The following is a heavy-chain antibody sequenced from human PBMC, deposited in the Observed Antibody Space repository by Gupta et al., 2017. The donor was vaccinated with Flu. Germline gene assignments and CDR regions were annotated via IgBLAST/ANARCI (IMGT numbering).Heavy chain of an antibody. CDR2: ISGYSGET. D-gene: IGHD2-15*01. Sequence: QVQLVQSGAEVRKPGASVKVSCKTSGYPFTSYGIAWVRQAPGQGFEWMAWISGYSGETNYVQKFQERVTMTVDTSTDTAYMELRNTKSGDTAVYFCVRVGGLQGLDVWGQGTTVSVSS. V-gene: IGHV1-18*01. CDR1: GYPFTSYG. J-gene: IGHJ6*02. CDR3: VRVGGLQGLDV.